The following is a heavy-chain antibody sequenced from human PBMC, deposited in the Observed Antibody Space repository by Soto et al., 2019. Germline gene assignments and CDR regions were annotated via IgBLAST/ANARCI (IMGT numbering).Heavy chain of an antibody. J-gene: IGHJ5*02. CDR3: ARHSYYSNPLRFDP. CDR2: IHYSGST. V-gene: IGHV4-59*08. CDR1: GGSITGYY. Sequence: QVQLQESGPGLVQPSETLSLTCTVSGGSITGYYWSWIRQPPGKGPEWIGNIHYSGSTHYNPSLTSRVTISVDTSKNQFSLRLSSVTAAETAVYYCARHSYYSNPLRFDPWGQGTLVTVSS. D-gene: IGHD4-4*01.